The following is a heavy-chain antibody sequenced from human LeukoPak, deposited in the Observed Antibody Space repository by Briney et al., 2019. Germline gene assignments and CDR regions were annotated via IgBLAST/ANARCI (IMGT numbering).Heavy chain of an antibody. CDR3: ARDLGYSSGWYGWD. CDR2: IYTSGST. J-gene: IGHJ4*02. Sequence: PSQTLSLTCTVSSGSISSGSYYWRWIRQPAGKEPEWIGRIYTSGSTNCNASLKRRVTISVDTSKNQFSLKLSSVTATDTGVYYCARDLGYSSGWYGWDWGQGTLVTVSS. D-gene: IGHD6-19*01. V-gene: IGHV4-61*02. CDR1: SGSISSGSYY.